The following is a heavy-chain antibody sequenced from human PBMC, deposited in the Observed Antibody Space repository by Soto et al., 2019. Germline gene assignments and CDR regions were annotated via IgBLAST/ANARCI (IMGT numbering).Heavy chain of an antibody. J-gene: IGHJ4*02. D-gene: IGHD1-26*01. CDR2: IYYSGST. CDR1: GGSISSGDYY. CDR3: ARWGGRVWWQPHTPLDY. V-gene: IGHV4-30-4*01. Sequence: PSETLSLTCTVSGGSISSGDYYWSWIRQPPGKGLEWIGYIYYSGSTYYNPSLKGRVTISVDTSKNQFSLKLSSVTAADTAVYYCARWGGRVWWQPHTPLDYWGQGTLVTVSS.